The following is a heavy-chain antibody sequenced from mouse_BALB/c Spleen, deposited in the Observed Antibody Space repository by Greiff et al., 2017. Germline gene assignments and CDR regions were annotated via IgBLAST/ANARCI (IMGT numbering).Heavy chain of an antibody. Sequence: EVQLQQSGTALARPGASVKMSCKASGYTFTSYWMHWVKQRPGQGLEWIGAIYPGNSDTSYNQKFKGKAKLTAVTSTSTAYMELSSLTNEDSAVYYCTRWLTGTDFDYWGQGTTLTVSS. CDR2: IYPGNSDT. V-gene: IGHV1-5*01. CDR3: TRWLTGTDFDY. D-gene: IGHD4-1*01. CDR1: GYTFTSYW. J-gene: IGHJ2*01.